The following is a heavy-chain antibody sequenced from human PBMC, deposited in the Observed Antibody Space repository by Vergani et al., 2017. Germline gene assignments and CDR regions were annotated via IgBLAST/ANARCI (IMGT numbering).Heavy chain of an antibody. V-gene: IGHV3-30*18. CDR1: GFTFSSYG. CDR2: ISYDGSNK. J-gene: IGHJ6*02. CDR3: AKGNGVRGVNVQYYYYYGMDV. Sequence: QVQLVESGGGVVQPGRSLRLSCAASGFTFSSYGMHWVRQAPGKGLEWVAVISYDGSNKYYEDSVKGRFTISRDNSKNTLYLQMNSLRAEDTAVYYCAKGNGVRGVNVQYYYYYGMDVWGQGTTVTVSS. D-gene: IGHD3-10*01.